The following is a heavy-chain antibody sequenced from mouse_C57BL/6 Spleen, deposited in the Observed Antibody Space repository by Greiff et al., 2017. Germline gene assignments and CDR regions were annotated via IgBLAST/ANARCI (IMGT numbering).Heavy chain of an antibody. CDR2: IDPENGDT. J-gene: IGHJ1*03. CDR1: GFNIKDDY. CDR3: TTSNEGYFIYGYFDV. V-gene: IGHV14-4*01. D-gene: IGHD2-3*01. Sequence: EVQLQQSGAELVRPGASVKLSCTASGFNIKDDYMPWVKQRPEQGLEWIGWIDPENGDTEYASKFQGKATITADTSSNTAYLQLSSLTSEDTAVYYCTTSNEGYFIYGYFDVWGTGTTVTVSS.